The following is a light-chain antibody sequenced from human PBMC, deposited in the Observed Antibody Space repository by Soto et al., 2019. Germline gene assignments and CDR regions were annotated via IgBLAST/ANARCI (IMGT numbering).Light chain of an antibody. CDR3: QQANSFPLT. J-gene: IGKJ4*01. V-gene: IGKV1-12*01. Sequence: DIQMTQSPSSVSASVGDRVTITCRASQGISSWLAWYQQKPGEAPNLLIHTASSLQSGVPSRCSGSGSGTYFPLLISTLQPEDFANYYCQQANSFPLTFGGGTKVEIK. CDR2: TAS. CDR1: QGISSW.